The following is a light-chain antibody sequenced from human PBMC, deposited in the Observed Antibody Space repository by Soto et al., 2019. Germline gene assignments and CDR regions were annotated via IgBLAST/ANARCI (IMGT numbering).Light chain of an antibody. CDR1: QSVRNF. J-gene: IGKJ1*01. V-gene: IGKV1-39*01. CDR2: SVS. Sequence: DIQMTQSPSSLSASVGDRVTITCRASQSVRNFVNWYQQKPGKAPKFLISSVSRFQSGAPSRFSASGSGTEFTLTISSLQPDDCATYYCEQSSTTPWTFGQGTKVEI. CDR3: EQSSTTPWT.